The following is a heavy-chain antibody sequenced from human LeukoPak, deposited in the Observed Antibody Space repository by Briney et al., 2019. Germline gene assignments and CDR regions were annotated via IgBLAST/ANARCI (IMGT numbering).Heavy chain of an antibody. CDR1: GFTFSTYW. V-gene: IGHV3-74*01. Sequence: GGSLLLSCAGSGFTFSTYWMHWVRQAPGGGLVWVSGINTDGSTTSYADSVKGRFTISRDNAKNTVYLQMSSLRAEDTAVYYCAKESGYDVDLEYWGQGALVTVSS. D-gene: IGHD5-12*01. CDR3: AKESGYDVDLEY. CDR2: INTDGSTT. J-gene: IGHJ4*02.